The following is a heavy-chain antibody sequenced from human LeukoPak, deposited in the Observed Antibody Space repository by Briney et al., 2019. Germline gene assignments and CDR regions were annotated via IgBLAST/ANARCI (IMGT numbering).Heavy chain of an antibody. CDR3: ARGLRAYCGGDCYPLDY. D-gene: IGHD2-21*02. CDR1: GYTFTSYG. V-gene: IGHV1-18*01. J-gene: IGHJ4*02. CDR2: ISAYNGNT. Sequence: ASVKVSRKASGYTFTSYGISWVRQAPGQGLEWMGWISAYNGNTNCAQKLQGRVSMTTDTSTSTAYMELRSLRSDDTAVYYCARGLRAYCGGDCYPLDYWGQGTLVTVSS.